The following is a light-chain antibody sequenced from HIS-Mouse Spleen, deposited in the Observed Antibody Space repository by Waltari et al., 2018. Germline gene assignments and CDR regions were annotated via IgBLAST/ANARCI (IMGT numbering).Light chain of an antibody. V-gene: IGKV1-5*03. CDR3: QQYNSYSKLT. CDR2: KAS. CDR1: QSISSW. Sequence: DIQMTQSPSTLSASVGDRVTITCRASQSISSWLAWYQQKPGKAPKLLIYKASSLESGVPSRFSGSGSGTEFTLTISSLHPDDFATYYCQQYNSYSKLTFGGGTKVEIK. J-gene: IGKJ4*01.